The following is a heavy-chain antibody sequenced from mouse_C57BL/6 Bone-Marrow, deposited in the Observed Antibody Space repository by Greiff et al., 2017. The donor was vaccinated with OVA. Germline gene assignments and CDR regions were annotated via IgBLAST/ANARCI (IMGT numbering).Heavy chain of an antibody. J-gene: IGHJ2*01. CDR2: IYPGDGDT. V-gene: IGHV1-82*01. CDR3: ARHEDGYYASYFDY. CDR1: GYAFSSSW. Sequence: VQLQQSGPELVKPGASVKISCKASGYAFSSSWMNWVKQRPGKGLEWIGRIYPGDGDTNYNGKFKGKATLTADKSSSTAYMQLSRLTSEDSAVYFCARHEDGYYASYFDYWGQGTTLTVSS. D-gene: IGHD2-3*01.